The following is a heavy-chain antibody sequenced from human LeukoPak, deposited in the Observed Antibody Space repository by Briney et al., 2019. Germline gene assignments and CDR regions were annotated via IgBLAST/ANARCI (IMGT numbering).Heavy chain of an antibody. CDR2: IYTSGST. V-gene: IGHV4-4*07. Sequence: PSETLSLTCTVSGGSISSYYWSWIRQPAGKGLEWIGRIYTSGSTNYNPSLKSRVTISVDTSKNQFSLKLSSVTAADTAVYYCARDLYGSGYCSSTSCQRWDYYYYMDVWGKGTTVTVSS. CDR3: ARDLYGSGYCSSTSCQRWDYYYYMDV. J-gene: IGHJ6*03. CDR1: GGSISSYY. D-gene: IGHD2-2*03.